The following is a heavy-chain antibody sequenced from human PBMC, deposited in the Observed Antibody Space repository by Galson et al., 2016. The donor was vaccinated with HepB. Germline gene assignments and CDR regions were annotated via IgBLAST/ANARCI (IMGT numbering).Heavy chain of an antibody. Sequence: SLRLSCAASGFNFTNAWMRWVRQAPGKGLEWVARIKSKSFGATIDYAAPVKGRFTISRDDSENTSHLQMNSLKPEDKAVYYCTTALVPEDYFDSWGQGILVTVSS. D-gene: IGHD1-14*01. V-gene: IGHV3-15*01. J-gene: IGHJ4*02. CDR3: TTALVPEDYFDS. CDR2: IKSKSFGATI. CDR1: GFNFTNAW.